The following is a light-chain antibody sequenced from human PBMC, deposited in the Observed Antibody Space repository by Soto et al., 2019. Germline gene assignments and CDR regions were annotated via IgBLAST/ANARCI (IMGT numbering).Light chain of an antibody. CDR2: SIS. V-gene: IGKV1-39*01. CDR3: QQGYSTLPYT. Sequence: DIQMTQSPSSLSASIGDRVTITGRASQIIRTSLNWYQQKPGKAPTLLLYSISTLQSGVPSRFSGSGSGANFSLTISSLQPEDFATYYCQQGYSTLPYTFGQGTKVEIK. CDR1: QIIRTS. J-gene: IGKJ2*01.